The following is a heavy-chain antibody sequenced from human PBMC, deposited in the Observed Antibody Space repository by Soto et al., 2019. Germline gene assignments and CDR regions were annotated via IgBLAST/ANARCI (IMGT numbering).Heavy chain of an antibody. CDR2: INVHNGDT. V-gene: IGHV1-18*01. J-gene: IGHJ4*02. D-gene: IGHD3-10*01. CDR3: ARRGSGSYYNLDY. CDR1: GYAFSSYG. Sequence: QVQLVQSRTELKRPGASVKVSCKASGYAFSSYGISWVRQAPGQGLEWMGWINVHNGDTEYTQKLQGRVTMTTDTSTKTGYMERRSLRSDDTAVYYCARRGSGSYYNLDYWGQGTLVTVSS.